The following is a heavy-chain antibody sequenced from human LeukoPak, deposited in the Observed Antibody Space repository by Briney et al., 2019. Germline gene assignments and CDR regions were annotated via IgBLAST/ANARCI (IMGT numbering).Heavy chain of an antibody. D-gene: IGHD6-13*01. CDR2: IYWNDDK. Sequence: SGPTLVKPTQTLTLTCTFSGFSLSTSGVGVGWIRQPPGKALEWLALIYWNDDKRYSPSLKSRLTITKDTSKNQVVLTMTNMDPVDTATYYCAHSRITYSSSWYGYYFDYWGQGTLVTVSS. J-gene: IGHJ4*02. CDR1: GFSLSTSGVG. V-gene: IGHV2-5*01. CDR3: AHSRITYSSSWYGYYFDY.